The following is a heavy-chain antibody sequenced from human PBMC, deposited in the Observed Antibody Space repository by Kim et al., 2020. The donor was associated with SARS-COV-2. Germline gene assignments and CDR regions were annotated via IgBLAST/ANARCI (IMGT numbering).Heavy chain of an antibody. CDR2: IYYSGST. D-gene: IGHD2-15*01. CDR3: ARHDCSGGSCPFDY. V-gene: IGHV4-39*01. Sequence: SETLSLTCTVSGGSISSSSYYWGWIRQPPGKGLEWIGSIYYSGSTYYNPSLKSRVTISVDTSKNQFSLKLSSVTAADTAVYYCARHDCSGGSCPFDYWG. CDR1: GGSISSSSYY. J-gene: IGHJ4*01.